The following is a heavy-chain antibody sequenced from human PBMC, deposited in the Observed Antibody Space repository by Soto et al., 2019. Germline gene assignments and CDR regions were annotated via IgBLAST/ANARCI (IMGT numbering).Heavy chain of an antibody. J-gene: IGHJ6*02. CDR3: AKDSEWELLGYYYYGMDV. V-gene: IGHV3-23*01. CDR1: GFTFSSYA. CDR2: ISGSGGST. Sequence: GGSLRLSCAASGFTFSSYAMSWVRQAPGKGLEWVSAISGSGGSTYYADSVKGRFTISRDNSKNTLYLQMNSLRAEDTAVYYCAKDSEWELLGYYYYGMDVWGQGTTVTVSS. D-gene: IGHD1-26*01.